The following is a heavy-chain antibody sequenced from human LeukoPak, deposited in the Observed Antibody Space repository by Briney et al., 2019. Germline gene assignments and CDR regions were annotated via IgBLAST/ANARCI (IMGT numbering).Heavy chain of an antibody. V-gene: IGHV5-51*01. Sequence: NPGESLKISCQGSGYSFTTYWIGWVRRMPGKGLEWMGIIYPGDSDTRYSPSFQGQVTISADKSISTAYLQWNSLKASDTAIYYCVVAAISICYFDYWGQGTLVTVSS. D-gene: IGHD2-15*01. J-gene: IGHJ4*02. CDR2: IYPGDSDT. CDR3: VVAAISICYFDY. CDR1: GYSFTTYW.